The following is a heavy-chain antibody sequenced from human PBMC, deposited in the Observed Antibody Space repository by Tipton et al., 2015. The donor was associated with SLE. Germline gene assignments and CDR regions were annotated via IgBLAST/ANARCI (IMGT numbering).Heavy chain of an antibody. Sequence: GSLRLSCAASGFTFSDYYMSWIRQAPGKGLEWLSYISFTSSVIFYADSVKGRFTVSRDNTKNSVYLQMNSLRAEDTAVYYCAREGGRSVSTRRGAFDYWGHGTLVTVSS. CDR2: ISFTSSVI. J-gene: IGHJ4*01. D-gene: IGHD5/OR15-5a*01. CDR1: GFTFSDYY. V-gene: IGHV3-11*01. CDR3: AREGGRSVSTRRGAFDY.